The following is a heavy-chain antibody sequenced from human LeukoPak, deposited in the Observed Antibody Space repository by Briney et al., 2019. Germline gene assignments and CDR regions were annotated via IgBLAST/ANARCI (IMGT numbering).Heavy chain of an antibody. CDR2: ISWNRGNI. J-gene: IGHJ5*02. CDR1: GFTFDDYA. CDR3: TKSSGFNWLDP. V-gene: IGHV3-9*01. D-gene: IGHD6-25*01. Sequence: GGSLRLSCATSGFTFDDYAMHWVRQAPGKGLEWVSGISWNRGNIVYADSVKGRFTISRDNAKKSVYLQMNSLRTEDTALYYCTKSSGFNWLDPWGPGTLVTVSS.